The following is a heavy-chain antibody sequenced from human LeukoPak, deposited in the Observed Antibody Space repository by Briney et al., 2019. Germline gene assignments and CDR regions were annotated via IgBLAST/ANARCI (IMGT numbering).Heavy chain of an antibody. CDR3: ARDLISGTYDY. CDR1: GYTFTRYG. V-gene: IGHV1-18*01. Sequence: ASVKVSCKASGYTFTRYGISWVRQAPGQGLEWMGWISAYNGNTNYAQKLQGRVTMTTDTSTSTAYMELRSLGSDDTAVYYCARDLISGTYDYWGQGTLVTVSS. D-gene: IGHD1-26*01. J-gene: IGHJ4*02. CDR2: ISAYNGNT.